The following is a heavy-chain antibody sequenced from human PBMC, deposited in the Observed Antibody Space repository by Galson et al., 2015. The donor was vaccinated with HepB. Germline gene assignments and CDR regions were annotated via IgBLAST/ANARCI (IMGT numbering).Heavy chain of an antibody. V-gene: IGHV1-69*08. CDR3: ARDRTVVPAAIVFGLDV. J-gene: IGHJ6*02. D-gene: IGHD2-2*02. CDR2: IIPISGRA. CDR1: GGPFSTNS. Sequence: SCKASGGPFSTNSISWVRQAPGQGLEWMGRIIPISGRANYAQKFQGRVTISADKSTSTAYMELSSLRSDDTAVYYCARDRTVVPAAIVFGLDVWGQGTKVTVSS.